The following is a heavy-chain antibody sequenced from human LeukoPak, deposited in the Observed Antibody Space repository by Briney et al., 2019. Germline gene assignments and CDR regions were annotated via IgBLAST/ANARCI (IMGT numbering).Heavy chain of an antibody. D-gene: IGHD3-9*01. CDR3: ARDNILTGYSLYYFDY. Sequence: ASVKVSCKASGYTFTSYDINWVRQATGQGLEWMGWMNPNSGNTGYAQKFQGRVTMTRNTSISTAYMELSSLRSEDTAVYYCARDNILTGYSLYYFDYWGQGTLVTVSS. V-gene: IGHV1-8*01. CDR2: MNPNSGNT. CDR1: GYTFTSYD. J-gene: IGHJ4*02.